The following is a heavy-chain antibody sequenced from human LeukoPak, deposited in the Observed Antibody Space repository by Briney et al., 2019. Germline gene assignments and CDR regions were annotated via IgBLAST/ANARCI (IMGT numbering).Heavy chain of an antibody. V-gene: IGHV1-18*01. CDR3: GRAPVAVAGAALWY. CDR1: GYTFSSYG. Sequence: GASVKVSCKASGYTFSSYGISWVRQAPGQGLEWMGWISAYNGNTNYAQKVQGRVTMTTDTSTSTAYVELRSLRSDDTAVYYCGRAPVAVAGAALWYWGQGTLVTVSS. J-gene: IGHJ4*02. D-gene: IGHD6-19*01. CDR2: ISAYNGNT.